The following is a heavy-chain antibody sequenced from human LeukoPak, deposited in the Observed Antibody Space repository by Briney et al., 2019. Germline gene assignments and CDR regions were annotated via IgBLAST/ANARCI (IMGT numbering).Heavy chain of an antibody. V-gene: IGHV3-21*01. CDR2: ISSSSSYI. D-gene: IGHD6-13*01. Sequence: GGSLRLSCAASGFTFSSYSMNWVRQAPGKGLEWVSSISSSSSYIYYADSVKGRFTISRDNAKNSLYLQMNSLRAEDTAVYYCARRERYSSSWYSLDYWGQGTLVTVSS. J-gene: IGHJ4*02. CDR1: GFTFSSYS. CDR3: ARRERYSSSWYSLDY.